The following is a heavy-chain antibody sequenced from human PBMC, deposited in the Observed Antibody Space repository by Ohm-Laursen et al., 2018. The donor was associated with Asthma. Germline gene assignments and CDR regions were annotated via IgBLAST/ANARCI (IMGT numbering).Heavy chain of an antibody. CDR3: ARAHSSSFTHYYFDY. CDR2: ISSSGTTI. CDR1: GFTFSDYY. Sequence: SLRLSCAAAGFTFSDYYMSWIRQAPEEGLEWVSYISSSGTTIYYADSVKGRFTISRDNAKNSLYLQMNSLRAEDTAVYYCARAHSSSFTHYYFDYWGQGTLVTVSS. D-gene: IGHD6-6*01. J-gene: IGHJ4*02. V-gene: IGHV3-11*01.